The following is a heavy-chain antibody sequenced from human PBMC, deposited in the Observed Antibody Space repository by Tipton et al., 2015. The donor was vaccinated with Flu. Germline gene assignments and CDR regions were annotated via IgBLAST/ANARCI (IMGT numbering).Heavy chain of an antibody. J-gene: IGHJ4*02. D-gene: IGHD6-13*01. CDR3: VRAIAAAGSR. Sequence: LRLSCAASGFTLSGYWMSWVRQAPGKGLEWVANIKQDGSEKYYVDSVKGRFTISRDNVKNSLYLQMNSLRVEDTAVYYCVRAIAAAGSRWGQGTLVTVSS. CDR2: IKQDGSEK. V-gene: IGHV3-7*01. CDR1: GFTLSGYW.